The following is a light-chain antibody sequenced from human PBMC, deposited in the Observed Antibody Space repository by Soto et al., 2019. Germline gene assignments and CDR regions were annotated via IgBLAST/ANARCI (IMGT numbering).Light chain of an antibody. CDR1: SSDVGGYNY. V-gene: IGLV2-8*01. J-gene: IGLJ1*01. CDR2: EVN. Sequence: QSALTKPPSASGSPGQSVTISCTGTSSDVGGYNYVSWYQQHPGKVPKLMIYEVNKRPSGVPDRFSGSKSGNTSSLTVSGLQAEDAAHYYWSSLTGSNLFVFGTGTKLTVL. CDR3: SSLTGSNLFV.